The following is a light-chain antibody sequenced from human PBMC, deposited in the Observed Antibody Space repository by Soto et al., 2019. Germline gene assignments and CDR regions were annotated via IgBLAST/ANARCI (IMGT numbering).Light chain of an antibody. Sequence: QSVLTQPASVSGSTGQSITISCTGTSSDVGGYNYVSWYKQHPGKDPKILIFEVSYRHSGDADCLYGYKSGKKDSVTIYGLLSNAVADYYFISYTISSITGADVFGTWTKATVL. J-gene: IGLJ1*01. CDR3: ISYTISSITGADV. CDR2: EVS. CDR1: SSDVGGYNY. V-gene: IGLV2-14*01.